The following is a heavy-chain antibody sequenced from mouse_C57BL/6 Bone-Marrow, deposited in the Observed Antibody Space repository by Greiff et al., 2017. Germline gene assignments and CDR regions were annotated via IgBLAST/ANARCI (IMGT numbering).Heavy chain of an antibody. V-gene: IGHV1-4*01. J-gene: IGHJ3*01. CDR2: INPSSGYT. Sequence: QVHVKQSGAELARPGASVQMSCKASGYTFTSYTMHWVKQRPGQGLEWIGYINPSSGYTKYNQKFKDKATVTADKSSSTAYMQLSSLTSEDSAVYYCAREAGSSSWFAYWGQGTLVTVSA. D-gene: IGHD1-1*01. CDR1: GYTFTSYT. CDR3: AREAGSSSWFAY.